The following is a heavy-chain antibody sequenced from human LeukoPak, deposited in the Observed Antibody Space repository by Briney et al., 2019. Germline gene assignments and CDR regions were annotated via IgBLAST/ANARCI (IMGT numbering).Heavy chain of an antibody. CDR1: GFTFSSYA. Sequence: WGSLRLSCAASGFTFSSYAMSWVRQAPGKGLEWVSAISGSGGSTYYADSVKGRFTISRDNSKNTLYLQMNSLRAEDTAVYYCAKIYCSGGSCSDYWGQGTLVTVSS. CDR2: ISGSGGST. CDR3: AKIYCSGGSCSDY. J-gene: IGHJ4*02. V-gene: IGHV3-23*01. D-gene: IGHD2-15*01.